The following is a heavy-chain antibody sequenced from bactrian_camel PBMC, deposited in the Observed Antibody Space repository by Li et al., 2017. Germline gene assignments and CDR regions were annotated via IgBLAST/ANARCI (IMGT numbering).Heavy chain of an antibody. CDR2: IFAEGDKT. CDR3: AAVANKDPLTAIKALNVARAPIGRHAY. J-gene: IGHJ4*01. V-gene: IGHV3S5*01. D-gene: IGHD1*01. CDR1: YTYDGGD. Sequence: HVQLVESGGGSVQAGGSLRLSCGYTYDGGDMAWFRQAPGKGLEWVSGIFAEGDKTYYADSVKGRFTISRDNAKNTLYLQMNSLRPEDSAFYYCAAVANKDPLTAIKALNVARAPIGRHAYWGQGTQVTVS.